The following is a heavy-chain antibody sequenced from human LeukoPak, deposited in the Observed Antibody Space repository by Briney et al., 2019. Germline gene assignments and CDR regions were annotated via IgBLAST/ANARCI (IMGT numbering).Heavy chain of an antibody. Sequence: PSETLSLTCTVSGVSITTGGDYWGWIRQTPGKGLEWIASISYSGASFYNPSLKSRVTISRDTSKNQFSLRLTSVSAADTAVYYCARQYSKWGQETLLTVSS. CDR1: GVSITTGGDY. J-gene: IGHJ4*02. CDR2: ISYSGAS. D-gene: IGHD5-12*01. V-gene: IGHV4-39*01. CDR3: ARQYSK.